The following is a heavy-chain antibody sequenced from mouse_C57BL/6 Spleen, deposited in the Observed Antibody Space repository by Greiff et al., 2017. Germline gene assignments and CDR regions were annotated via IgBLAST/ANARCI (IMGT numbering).Heavy chain of an antibody. CDR3: ARGHYGSSYNY. J-gene: IGHJ2*01. CDR1: GYTFTSYN. V-gene: IGHV1-12*01. Sequence: LQQSGAELVRPGASVKMSCKASGYTFTSYNMHWVKQTPRQGLEWIGAIYPGSGDTSYNQKFKGKATLTVYKATSTAYMQLSSLTSEDSAVYFCARGHYGSSYNYWGQGTTLTVSS. D-gene: IGHD1-1*01. CDR2: IYPGSGDT.